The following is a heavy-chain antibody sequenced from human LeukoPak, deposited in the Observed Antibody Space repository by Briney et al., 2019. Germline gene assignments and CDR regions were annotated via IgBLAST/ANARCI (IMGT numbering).Heavy chain of an antibody. CDR2: ISAYNGNR. V-gene: IGHV1-18*01. D-gene: IGHD3-10*01. CDR3: AREIWFGELLRSYYYYGMDV. CDR1: GYTFTSYG. J-gene: IGHJ6*02. Sequence: ASVKVSCKASGYTFTSYGISWVRQAPGQGLEWMGWISAYNGNRNYAQKLQGRVTMTTDTSTSTAYMELRSLRSDDTAVYYCAREIWFGELLRSYYYYGMDVWGQGTTVTVSS.